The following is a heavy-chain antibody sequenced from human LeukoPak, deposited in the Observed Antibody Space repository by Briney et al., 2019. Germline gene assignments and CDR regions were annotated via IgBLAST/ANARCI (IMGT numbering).Heavy chain of an antibody. Sequence: PSQTLSLTCTGSGGSIISGRYCWTWIRQPPGKGREWICSLYTNDNTNDNPSLGSRVTSSVDTSKSQCCLQLTSVTAADTAVYFCARGVVTDDYYMDVWGKGHTVIVSS. CDR2: LYTNDNT. D-gene: IGHD2-21*02. V-gene: IGHV4-61*02. CDR3: ARGVVTDDYYMDV. J-gene: IGHJ6*03. CDR1: GGSIISGRYC.